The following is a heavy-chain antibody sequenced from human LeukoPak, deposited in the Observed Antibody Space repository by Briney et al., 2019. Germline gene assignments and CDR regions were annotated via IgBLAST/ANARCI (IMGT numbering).Heavy chain of an antibody. V-gene: IGHV3-23*01. Sequence: PGGSLRLSCAASGITFNNYAMSWVRQAPGKGLEWVSDISGSGGVTHYADSVKGRFTISRDNSKNTRYLQMNSLRAEDTAVYYCAKDTPPSGSYFDYWGQGTLVTVSS. CDR3: AKDTPPSGSYFDY. CDR1: GITFNNYA. D-gene: IGHD1-26*01. CDR2: ISGSGGVT. J-gene: IGHJ4*02.